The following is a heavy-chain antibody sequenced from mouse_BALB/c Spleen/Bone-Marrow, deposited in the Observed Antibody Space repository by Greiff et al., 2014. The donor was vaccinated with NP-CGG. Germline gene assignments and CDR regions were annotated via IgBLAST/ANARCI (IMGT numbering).Heavy chain of an antibody. Sequence: QVQLQQPGAELVRPGTSVKVSCKASGYAFTNYLIEWVKQRPGQGLEWIGVINSGSGGPNYNEKFKGKATLTADESSSTAYMQLSSLTSDDSAVYFCARRDDGYYYYAMDYWGQGTSVTVSS. J-gene: IGHJ4*01. CDR1: GYAFTNYL. D-gene: IGHD2-3*01. CDR3: ARRDDGYYYYAMDY. V-gene: IGHV1-54*03. CDR2: INSGSGGP.